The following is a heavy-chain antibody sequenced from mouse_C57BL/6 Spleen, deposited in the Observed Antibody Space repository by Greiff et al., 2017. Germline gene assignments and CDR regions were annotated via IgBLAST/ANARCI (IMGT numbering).Heavy chain of an antibody. CDR3: ARPLFITTVVATRYVDV. J-gene: IGHJ1*03. Sequence: QVQLQQSGAELMKPGASVKLSCKATGYTFTGYWIEWVKQRPGHGLEWIGEILPGSGSTNYNEKFKGKATFTADTSSNTAYMQLSSLTTADSAIYYWARPLFITTVVATRYVDVWGTGTTVTVSS. D-gene: IGHD1-1*01. V-gene: IGHV1-9*01. CDR2: ILPGSGST. CDR1: GYTFTGYW.